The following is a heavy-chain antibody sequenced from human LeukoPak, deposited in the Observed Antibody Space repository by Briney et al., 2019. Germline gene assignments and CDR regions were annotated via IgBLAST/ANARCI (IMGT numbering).Heavy chain of an antibody. CDR3: ARVGLYDSSGYYYSH. D-gene: IGHD3-22*01. CDR1: GYSISSGYY. CDR2: IYYSGST. V-gene: IGHV4-61*01. Sequence: SETLSLTCTVSGYSISSGYYWSWIRQPPGKGLEYIGYIYYSGSTNYNPSFKSRVTISVDTSKNQFSLKLNSVTAADTAVYYCARVGLYDSSGYYYSHWGQGTLVTVSS. J-gene: IGHJ4*02.